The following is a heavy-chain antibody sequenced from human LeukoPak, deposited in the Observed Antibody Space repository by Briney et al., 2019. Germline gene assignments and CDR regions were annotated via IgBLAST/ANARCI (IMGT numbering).Heavy chain of an antibody. CDR1: GFTFDDYG. CDR2: IRGSGDNT. V-gene: IGHV3-23*01. J-gene: IGHJ3*02. D-gene: IGHD3-16*01. Sequence: GRSLRLSCAASGFTFDDYGMHWVRQAPGKGLEWVSAIRGSGDNTFYADSVKGRFAISRDNSKNTVYLQMNSLRAEDTAVYYCAKSVGWGGYDAFDIWGQGTMVTVSS. CDR3: AKSVGWGGYDAFDI.